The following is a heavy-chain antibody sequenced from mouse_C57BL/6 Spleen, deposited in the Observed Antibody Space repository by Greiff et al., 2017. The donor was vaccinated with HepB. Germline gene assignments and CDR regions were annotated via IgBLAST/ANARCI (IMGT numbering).Heavy chain of an antibody. CDR2: IHPNSGST. CDR1: GYTFTSYW. Sequence: VQLQQPGAELVKPGASVKLSCKASGYTFTSYWMHWVKQRPGQGLEWIGMIHPNSGSTNYNEKFKSKATLTVDKSSSTAYMQLSSLTSEDSAVYYCARSDYGSPHYFDYWGQGTTLTVSS. V-gene: IGHV1-64*01. J-gene: IGHJ2*01. CDR3: ARSDYGSPHYFDY. D-gene: IGHD1-1*01.